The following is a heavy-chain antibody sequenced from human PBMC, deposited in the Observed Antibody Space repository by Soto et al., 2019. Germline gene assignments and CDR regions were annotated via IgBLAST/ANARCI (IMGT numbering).Heavy chain of an antibody. Sequence: ASVKVSCKASGYTFTSYDINWVRQATGQGLEWMGWMNPNSGNTGYAQKFQGRVTMTRNTSISTAYIELSSLRSEDTAVDYCARVYSVFWSGYPDYNNYYYLDVWGNGPTVTAP. CDR1: GYTFTSYD. CDR2: MNPNSGNT. V-gene: IGHV1-8*01. CDR3: ARVYSVFWSGYPDYNNYYYLDV. J-gene: IGHJ6*03. D-gene: IGHD3-3*01.